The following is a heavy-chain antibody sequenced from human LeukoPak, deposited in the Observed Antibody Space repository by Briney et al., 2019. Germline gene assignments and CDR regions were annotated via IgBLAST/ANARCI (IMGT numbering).Heavy chain of an antibody. D-gene: IGHD2-15*01. CDR1: GFTFSSYW. Sequence: GGSLRLSCAASGFTFSSYWMHWVRQPPGKGLVWVSRTNSDGSTTNYADSVKGRFTISRDNAENTLYLQMNSLRVEDTAVYYCTRRVSATRWFDPWGQGTLVTVSS. J-gene: IGHJ5*02. CDR2: TNSDGSTT. V-gene: IGHV3-74*01. CDR3: TRRVSATRWFDP.